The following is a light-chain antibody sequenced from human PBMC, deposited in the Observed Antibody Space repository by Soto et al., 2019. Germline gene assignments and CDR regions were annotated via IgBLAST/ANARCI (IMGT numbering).Light chain of an antibody. CDR2: TAS. Sequence: VLTQSPGTLSLSPGERATLSCRASQSVSSYLAWYQQTPGQAPRLLIYTASSRPTGIPDRFIGSGSGTDFTLIISRLEPEDSAVYYCQQSGSSPRTFGQGTKVDIK. CDR3: QQSGSSPRT. J-gene: IGKJ1*01. CDR1: QSVSSY. V-gene: IGKV3-20*01.